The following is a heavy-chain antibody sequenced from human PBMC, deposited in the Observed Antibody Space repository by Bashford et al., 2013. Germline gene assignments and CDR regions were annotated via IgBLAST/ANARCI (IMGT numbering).Heavy chain of an antibody. Sequence: VRQAPGKELVWVSRIDVDGGITVYADSVKGRFTISRDNAKNTLYLQMNSLRVEDTAVYYCVRDRPHNWFDPWGQGTLVTVSS. CDR3: VRDRPHNWFDP. D-gene: IGHD6-6*01. J-gene: IGHJ5*02. CDR2: IDVDGGIT. V-gene: IGHV3-74*01.